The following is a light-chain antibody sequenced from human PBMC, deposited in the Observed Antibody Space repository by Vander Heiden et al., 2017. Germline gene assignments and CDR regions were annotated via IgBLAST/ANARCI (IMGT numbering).Light chain of an antibody. Sequence: DIQMTQSPSSLSASVGDRVTITCRASQSIASYLNWYQQKPGKAPKLLIYAASSLQRWVPSRFSGSGSGTDFTLTISSLQPEDFATYYCQQSYSTPEVTFGPGTKVDIK. CDR2: AAS. CDR3: QQSYSTPEVT. V-gene: IGKV1-39*01. J-gene: IGKJ3*01. CDR1: QSIASY.